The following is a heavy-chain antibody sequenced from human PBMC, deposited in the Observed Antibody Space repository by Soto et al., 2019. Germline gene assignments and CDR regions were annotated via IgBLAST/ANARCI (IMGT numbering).Heavy chain of an antibody. J-gene: IGHJ4*01. CDR1: GDSVSSNSAG. CDR3: ARGEQYSGRIFDY. D-gene: IGHD1-26*01. V-gene: IGHV6-1*01. Sequence: QTLSLTCAITGDSVSSNSAGWSWVRQSPSRGLEWLGRTYYRSKWYYEYAVSVRGRITINPDTSKNQYSLQLNSVTPEDTAVYFCARGEQYSGRIFDYWGQGIPVTVSS. CDR2: TYYRSKWYY.